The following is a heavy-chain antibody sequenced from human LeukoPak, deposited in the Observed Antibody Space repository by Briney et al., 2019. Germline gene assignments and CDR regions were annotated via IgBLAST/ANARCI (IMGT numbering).Heavy chain of an antibody. CDR3: AGAAIFDYYYYMDV. J-gene: IGHJ6*03. Sequence: GGSLRLSCAASGFPFSSYAMHWVRQAPGKGLEWVAGISYDGRNNYYADSVKGRFGISRDDSNNTLYLQMNSLRADDTAVYFCAGAAIFDYYYYMDVWGRGTTVTVSS. CDR1: GFPFSSYA. CDR2: ISYDGRNN. V-gene: IGHV3-30*01. D-gene: IGHD3-3*01.